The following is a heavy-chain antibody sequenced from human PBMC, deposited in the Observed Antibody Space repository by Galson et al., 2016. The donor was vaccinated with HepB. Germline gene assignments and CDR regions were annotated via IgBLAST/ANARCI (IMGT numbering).Heavy chain of an antibody. CDR2: IFHSGRV. J-gene: IGHJ5*02. V-gene: IGHV4-4*02. D-gene: IGHD6-25*01. CDR3: ARQYRGGPSDP. Sequence: LSLTCAVSGGSISSSDWWSWARQPPGQGLEWIGQIFHSGRVNYTPSLASRVTISIDTSNNHFSLRLTSVTAADTALYYCARQYRGGPSDPWGQGTLVTVSS. CDR1: GGSISSSDW.